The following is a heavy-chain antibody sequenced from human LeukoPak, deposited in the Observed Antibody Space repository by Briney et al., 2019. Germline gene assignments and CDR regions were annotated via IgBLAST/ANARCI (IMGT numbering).Heavy chain of an antibody. CDR1: GFTFSSYN. D-gene: IGHD2-15*01. CDR2: ISSSGSVR. Sequence: GGSLRLSCVASGFTFSSYNMNWVRQAPGKGLEWLSYISSSGSVRHYADSVKGRFTISRDNAKSSLYLQMNSLRVEDTAVYSCARDFLEDTQWGQGTLVTVSS. J-gene: IGHJ4*02. V-gene: IGHV3-48*04. CDR3: ARDFLEDTQ.